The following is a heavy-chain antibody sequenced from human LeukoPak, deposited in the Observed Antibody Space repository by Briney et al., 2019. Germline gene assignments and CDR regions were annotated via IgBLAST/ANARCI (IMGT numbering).Heavy chain of an antibody. J-gene: IGHJ4*02. CDR3: AKFVRGYCSSTSCSYFDY. D-gene: IGHD2-2*01. CDR2: ISYDGSNK. V-gene: IGHV3-30-3*02. CDR1: GFTFSNYA. Sequence: GGSLRLSCAASGFTFSNYAMHWVRQTPGKGLEWVAVISYDGSNKYYADSVKGRFSISRDNSKNTLYLQMNSLRAEDTAVYYCAKFVRGYCSSTSCSYFDYWGQGTLVTVSS.